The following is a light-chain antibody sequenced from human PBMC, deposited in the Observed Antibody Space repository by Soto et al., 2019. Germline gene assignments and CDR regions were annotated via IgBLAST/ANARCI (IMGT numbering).Light chain of an antibody. J-gene: IGLJ2*01. Sequence: QSALTQPASVSGSPGQSITISCTGTSSDVGGYNYVSWYQQHPGKVPKLIIYEVNNRPSGVSNRFSGSKSGNTTSLTISGVEAEDEADYYCSSYTSSSTVVFGGGTKLTVL. CDR2: EVN. CDR1: SSDVGGYNY. CDR3: SSYTSSSTVV. V-gene: IGLV2-14*01.